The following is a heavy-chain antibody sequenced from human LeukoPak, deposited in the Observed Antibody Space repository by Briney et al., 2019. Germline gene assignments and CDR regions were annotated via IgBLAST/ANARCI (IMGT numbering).Heavy chain of an antibody. J-gene: IGHJ5*02. CDR3: AKFLLYGSGPSNWFDP. CDR1: GFTFSSYS. Sequence: GGSLRLSCAASGFTFSSYSMNWVRQAPGKGLEWVSAISGSTDTTYYADSVKGRFTISRDNSKNTLYLQMNSLRAEDTAVYYCAKFLLYGSGPSNWFDPWGQGTLVTVSS. D-gene: IGHD3-10*01. V-gene: IGHV3-23*01. CDR2: ISGSTDTT.